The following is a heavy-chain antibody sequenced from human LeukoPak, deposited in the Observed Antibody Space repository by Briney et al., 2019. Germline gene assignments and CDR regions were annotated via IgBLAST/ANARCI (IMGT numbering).Heavy chain of an antibody. D-gene: IGHD2-21*02. CDR3: ARNTPVVVTAIGYYYYYYMDV. CDR1: GGSFSGYY. V-gene: IGHV4-34*01. J-gene: IGHJ6*03. CDR2: INHSGST. Sequence: PSETLSLTCAVYGGSFSGYYWSWLRQPPGKGLEWIGEINHSGSTNYNPSLKSRVTISVDTSKNQFSLKLSSVTAADTAVYYCARNTPVVVTAIGYYYYYYMDVWGKGTTVTVSS.